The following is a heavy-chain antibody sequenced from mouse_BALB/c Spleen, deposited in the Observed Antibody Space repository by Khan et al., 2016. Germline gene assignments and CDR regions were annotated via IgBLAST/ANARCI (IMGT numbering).Heavy chain of an antibody. J-gene: IGHJ2*01. CDR3: TRSGGSFYDY. CDR2: IYPSDSYT. Sequence: QVQLQQSGAELVRPGASVKLSCKATGYIFTSYWLNWVKQRPGQGLEWIGNIYPSDSYTNYNQKFKDKAALTVDKSSSTAYMQLSSPTSEDSADYYCTRSGGSFYDYWGQGTTLTVSS. V-gene: IGHV1-69*02. CDR1: GYIFTSYW. D-gene: IGHD1-1*01.